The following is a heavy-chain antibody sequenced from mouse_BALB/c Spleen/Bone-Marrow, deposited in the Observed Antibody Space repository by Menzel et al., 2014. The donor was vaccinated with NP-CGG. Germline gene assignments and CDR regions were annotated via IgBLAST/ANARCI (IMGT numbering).Heavy chain of an antibody. CDR2: IDPETGGT. J-gene: IGHJ3*01. Sequence: VQLQQSEAELVRPGASVTLSCKASGYTFTAYEMFWVKQTPVHXXEWIGAIDPETGGTAYNQKFKGKATLIADKSSSTAYMELRSLTSEDSAVYYCTIVAYWGQGTLVTVSA. V-gene: IGHV1-15*01. CDR1: GYTFTAYE. CDR3: TIVAY.